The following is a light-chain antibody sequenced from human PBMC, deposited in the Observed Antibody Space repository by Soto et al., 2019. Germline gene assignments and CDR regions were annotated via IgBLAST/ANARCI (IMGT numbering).Light chain of an antibody. CDR3: AAWDDNLNGPL. CDR2: SDD. J-gene: IGLJ3*02. Sequence: QSALTQPPSLSGTPGQRVTISCSGSNSNIGRYSVNWYQHFPGTAPKILIYSDDERPSGVPDRFSGSKSDTSASLAISGLQSEAEAEYYCAAWDDNLNGPLFGGGTQLTVL. V-gene: IGLV1-44*01. CDR1: NSNIGRYS.